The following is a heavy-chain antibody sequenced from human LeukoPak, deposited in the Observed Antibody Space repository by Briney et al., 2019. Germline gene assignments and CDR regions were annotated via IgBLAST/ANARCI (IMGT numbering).Heavy chain of an antibody. Sequence: SETLSLTCTVSGGSISSYYWSWLRQPPGKGLEWFGYIYYSGSNNYNPSLKSRVTISVDTSKNQFSLKLSSVTAADTAVYYCARGGDYDILTGYYKGPYYYMDVWGKGTTVTVSS. CDR3: ARGGDYDILTGYYKGPYYYMDV. D-gene: IGHD3-9*01. CDR2: IYYSGSN. J-gene: IGHJ6*03. CDR1: GGSISSYY. V-gene: IGHV4-59*01.